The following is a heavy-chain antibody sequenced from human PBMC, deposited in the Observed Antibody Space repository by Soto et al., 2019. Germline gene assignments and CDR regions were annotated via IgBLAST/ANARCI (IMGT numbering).Heavy chain of an antibody. CDR2: ISQSGNT. CDR3: AGDPKVSGASQTRPDF. CDR1: SGSFSGYY. Sequence: QVQLHQWGAGLLKPSETLSLVCSIYSGSFSGYYWSWIRQPPAKGLEWIGEISQSGNTNYSPSLKSRVSISIDTSKKQFSLNLASVSAADTAVYYCAGDPKVSGASQTRPDFWGQGTLVTVSS. D-gene: IGHD6-25*01. J-gene: IGHJ4*02. V-gene: IGHV4-34*01.